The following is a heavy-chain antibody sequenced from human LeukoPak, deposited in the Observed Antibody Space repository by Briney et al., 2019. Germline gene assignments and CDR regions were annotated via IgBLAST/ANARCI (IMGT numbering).Heavy chain of an antibody. V-gene: IGHV3-7*01. CDR2: MNQDGSEK. CDR1: GFTFSRYW. J-gene: IGHJ6*02. Sequence: GGSLRLSCAASGFTFSRYWMSWVRQAPGKGLEWVANMNQDGSEKDYVDSVKGRFTISRDNARNSLYLQMGSLRAEDTAVYYCATYTHWVAGDVWGQGTTVTVSS. D-gene: IGHD3-16*01. CDR3: ATYTHWVAGDV.